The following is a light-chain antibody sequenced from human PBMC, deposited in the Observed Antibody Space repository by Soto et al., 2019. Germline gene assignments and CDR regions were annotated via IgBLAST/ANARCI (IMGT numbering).Light chain of an antibody. Sequence: QSALTQPPSASGSPGQSVTISCTGTSSDVGGYNFVSWYQQHPGEAPKLIIYEVTKRPSGVPDRFSGSKSGNTASLTVSGLQTEDEPDYYCSSFAVTNNPYVFGTGTKLTVL. CDR2: EVT. CDR3: SSFAVTNNPYV. J-gene: IGLJ1*01. V-gene: IGLV2-8*01. CDR1: SSDVGGYNF.